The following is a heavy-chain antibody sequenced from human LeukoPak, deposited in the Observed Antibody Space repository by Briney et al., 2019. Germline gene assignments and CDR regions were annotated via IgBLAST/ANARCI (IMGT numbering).Heavy chain of an antibody. Sequence: NSSETLSLTCTVSGGSISSYYWSWIRQPPGKGLEWIGYIYYSGSTNYNPSLKSRVTISVDTSKNQFSLKLSSVTASDTAVYYCARHDDYYDSDDALDIWGQGTKVIVSS. D-gene: IGHD3-22*01. J-gene: IGHJ3*02. CDR2: IYYSGST. V-gene: IGHV4-59*08. CDR1: GGSISSYY. CDR3: ARHDDYYDSDDALDI.